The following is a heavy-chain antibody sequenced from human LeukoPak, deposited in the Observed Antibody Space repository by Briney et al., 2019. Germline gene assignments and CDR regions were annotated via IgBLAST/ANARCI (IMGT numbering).Heavy chain of an antibody. D-gene: IGHD2-15*01. J-gene: IGHJ4*02. CDR3: ARASHCSGGSCYSGY. CDR2: IIPILGIA. CDR1: GGTFSSCA. Sequence: SVKVSCKASGGTFSSCAISWVRQAPGQGLEWMGRIIPILGIANYAQKFQGRVTITADKSTSTAYMELSSLRSEDTAVYYCARASHCSGGSCYSGYWGQGTLVTVSS. V-gene: IGHV1-69*04.